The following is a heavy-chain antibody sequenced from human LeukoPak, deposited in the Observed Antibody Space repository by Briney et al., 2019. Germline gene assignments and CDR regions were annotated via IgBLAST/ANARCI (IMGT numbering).Heavy chain of an antibody. CDR1: GFTFSSYA. V-gene: IGHV3-30-3*01. CDR2: ISYDGSNK. CDR3: AKDPYGSSGYYLKYFQH. J-gene: IGHJ1*01. Sequence: GGSLRLSCAASGFTFSSYAMHWVRQAPGKGLEWVAVISYDGSNKYYADSVKGRFTISRDNSKNTLYLQMNSLRAEDTAVYYCAKDPYGSSGYYLKYFQHWGQGTLVTVSS. D-gene: IGHD3-22*01.